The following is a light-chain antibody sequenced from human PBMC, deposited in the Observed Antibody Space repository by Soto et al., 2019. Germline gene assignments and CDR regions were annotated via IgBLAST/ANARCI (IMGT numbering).Light chain of an antibody. CDR2: GAS. V-gene: IGKV3-20*01. J-gene: IGKJ4*01. CDR1: QTLSRSW. Sequence: EVLFTQSPGTLSFSPGERATLSCRATQTLSRSWLAWYQHKPGQAPRLLIYGASTRATGIPDRFSGSGSGTDFTLTISRLEPEDFALYFCHRYGDSPLTFGGGTKVDIK. CDR3: HRYGDSPLT.